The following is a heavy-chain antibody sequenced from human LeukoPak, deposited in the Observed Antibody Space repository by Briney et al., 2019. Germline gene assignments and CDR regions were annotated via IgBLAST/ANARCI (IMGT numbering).Heavy chain of an antibody. Sequence: GASVKVSCKASGYTFPSYGISWVRQAPGQGLEWMGWISPYNGNTNYAQNLQGRVTLTTDTSTRTAYMELRSLRSDDTAVYYCARSPGRGVIIAYFDYWGQGTLVTVSS. CDR1: GYTFPSYG. CDR2: ISPYNGNT. V-gene: IGHV1-18*01. D-gene: IGHD3-3*01. J-gene: IGHJ4*02. CDR3: ARSPGRGVIIAYFDY.